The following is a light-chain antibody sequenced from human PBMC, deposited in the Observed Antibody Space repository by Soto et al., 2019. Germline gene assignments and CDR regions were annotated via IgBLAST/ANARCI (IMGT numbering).Light chain of an antibody. V-gene: IGKV1-27*01. CDR3: QKYNSAPEWT. J-gene: IGKJ1*01. Sequence: DIQMTQSPSSLSASVGDRVTSTCRASQGISNYLAWYQQKPGKVPKLLIYAASTLQSGAPSRFSGSGSGTDFTLTISSLQPEDVATYYCQKYNSAPEWTFGQGTKVEIK. CDR2: AAS. CDR1: QGISNY.